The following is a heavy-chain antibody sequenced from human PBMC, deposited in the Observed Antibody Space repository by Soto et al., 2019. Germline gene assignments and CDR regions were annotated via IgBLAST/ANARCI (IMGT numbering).Heavy chain of an antibody. V-gene: IGHV1-46*01. Sequence: VSVKVSCKASGYDLTAYDINWVRQAYVHGIEWMGIINPSGGSTSYAQKFQGRVTMTRDTSTSTVYMALSILRSKDTAVYYCARGGITMALSSPAYGMDVWGQGTTLTVSS. CDR2: INPSGGST. D-gene: IGHD3-3*01. J-gene: IGHJ6*02. CDR3: ARGGITMALSSPAYGMDV. CDR1: GYDLTAYD.